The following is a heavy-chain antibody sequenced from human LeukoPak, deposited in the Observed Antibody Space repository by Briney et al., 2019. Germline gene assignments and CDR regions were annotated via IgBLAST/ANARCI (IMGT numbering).Heavy chain of an antibody. CDR3: AKDPSFTSSKCYPPGI. V-gene: IGHV3-48*01. Sequence: GGSLTLSCAASGFIFGRDSMNWVRQAPGRGLEWISYISRDSDIRYYADSVKGRFTISRDNSKNTLYLQMNSLRAEDTAVYYCAKDPSFTSSKCYPPGIWGQGTMVTVSS. CDR1: GFIFGRDS. D-gene: IGHD2-2*01. CDR2: ISRDSDIR. J-gene: IGHJ3*02.